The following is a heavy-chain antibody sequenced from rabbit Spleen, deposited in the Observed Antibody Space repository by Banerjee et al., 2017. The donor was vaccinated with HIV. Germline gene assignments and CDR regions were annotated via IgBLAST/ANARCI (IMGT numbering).Heavy chain of an antibody. CDR3: ARDFDF. CDR1: GFSFSSSYW. Sequence: QSLEESGGDLVKPEGSLTLTCTGSGFSFSSSYWMCWVRQAPGKGLEWIGFIYTGNGKNYYASWAKGRFTISKTSSTTVTLQVTSLTAADTATYFCARDFDFWGQGTLVTVS. V-gene: IGHV1S40*01. CDR2: IYTGNGKN. J-gene: IGHJ4*01.